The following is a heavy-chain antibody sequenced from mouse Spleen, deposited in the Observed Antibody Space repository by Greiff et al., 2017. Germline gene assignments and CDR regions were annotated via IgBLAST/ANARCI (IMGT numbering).Heavy chain of an antibody. CDR2: ISSGSSTI. CDR3: ARRELGFFDY. D-gene: IGHD4-1*01. Sequence: VQLKESGGGLVKPGGSLKLSCAASGFTFSDYGMHWVRQAPEKGLEWVAYISSGSSTIYYADTVKGRFTISRDNAKNTLFLQMTSLRSEDTAMYYCARRELGFFDYWGQGTTLTVSS. J-gene: IGHJ2*01. V-gene: IGHV5-17*01. CDR1: GFTFSDYG.